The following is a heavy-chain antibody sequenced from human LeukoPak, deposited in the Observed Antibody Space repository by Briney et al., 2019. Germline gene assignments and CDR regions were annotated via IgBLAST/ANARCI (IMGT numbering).Heavy chain of an antibody. CDR1: GYTFTSYG. V-gene: IGHV1-18*04. J-gene: IGHJ6*04. CDR2: ISAYNGNT. Sequence: ASVKVSCKASGYTFTSYGISWVRQAPGQGLEWMGWISAYNGNTIYAQKLQGRVTMTTDTSTSTAYMELRSLRSDDTAVYYCARDGGPASYYGMDVWGKGTTVTVSS. CDR3: ARDGGPASYYGMDV. D-gene: IGHD3-16*01.